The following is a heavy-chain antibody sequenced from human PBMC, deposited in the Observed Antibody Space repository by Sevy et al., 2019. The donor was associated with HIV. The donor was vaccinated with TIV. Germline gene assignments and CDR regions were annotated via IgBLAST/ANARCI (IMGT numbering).Heavy chain of an antibody. CDR2: IGYDGSNK. CDR3: ARDPRMYGDYLLAYFDY. J-gene: IGHJ4*02. Sequence: GGSLRLPCVASGFTPSTYGMHWVRQAPGKGLEWVAVIGYDGSNKYYADSVKGRFTISRDNSKNTLFLQMDSLRAEDTAVYYCARDPRMYGDYLLAYFDYWGQGTLVTVSS. D-gene: IGHD2-8*01. CDR1: GFTPSTYG. V-gene: IGHV3-33*01.